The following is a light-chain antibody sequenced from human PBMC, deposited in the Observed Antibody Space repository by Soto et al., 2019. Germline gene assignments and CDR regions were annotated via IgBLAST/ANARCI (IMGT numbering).Light chain of an antibody. CDR2: DVS. Sequence: EIILTQSPATLSLSPGERATLSCRASQSVTTFLAWYQQKPGQTPRLLIYDVSNRATGIPARFSGSGSGTDFTLTISSLEPEDFAVYYCQQRSNWPLTFGGGSKVEIK. V-gene: IGKV3-11*01. CDR3: QQRSNWPLT. CDR1: QSVTTF. J-gene: IGKJ4*01.